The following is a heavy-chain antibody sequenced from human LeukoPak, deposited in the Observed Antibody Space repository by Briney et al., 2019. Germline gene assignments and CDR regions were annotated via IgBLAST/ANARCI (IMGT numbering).Heavy chain of an antibody. Sequence: ASVKVSCKASGYTFTSYGISWERQAPGQGLEWMGWISAYNGNTNYAQKLQGSVTMTTDTSTSTAYMELRSLRSDDTAVYYCARDLGSLLVVDFDYWGQGTLVTVSS. CDR3: ARDLGSLLVVDFDY. D-gene: IGHD3-22*01. J-gene: IGHJ4*02. CDR1: GYTFTSYG. V-gene: IGHV1-18*01. CDR2: ISAYNGNT.